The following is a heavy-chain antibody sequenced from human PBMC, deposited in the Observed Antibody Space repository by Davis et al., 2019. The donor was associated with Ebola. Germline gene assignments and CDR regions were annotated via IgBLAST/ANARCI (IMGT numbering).Heavy chain of an antibody. CDR3: ARHFPVAATYYGMDV. V-gene: IGHV5-51*01. CDR2: IYPGDSDT. Sequence: PGGSLRLSCKGSGYSFTSYWIGWVRQMAGKGLEWMGIIYPGDSDTRYSPSFQGQVTISADKSISTAYLQWSSLKASDTAMYYCARHFPVAATYYGMDVWGQGTTVTVSS. D-gene: IGHD2-15*01. J-gene: IGHJ6*02. CDR1: GYSFTSYW.